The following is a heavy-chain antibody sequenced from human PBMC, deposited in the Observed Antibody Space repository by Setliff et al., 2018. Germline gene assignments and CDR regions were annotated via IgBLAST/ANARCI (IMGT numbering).Heavy chain of an antibody. J-gene: IGHJ4*02. CDR1: GYTLTELS. D-gene: IGHD5-12*01. V-gene: IGHV1-24*01. CDR3: ARSGWLREYYFDY. CDR2: FDPEDGET. Sequence: ASVKVSCKVSGYTLTELSMHWVRQAPGKGLEWMGGFDPEDGETIYAQKFQGRVTMTEDTSTDTAYMELGRLRSDDTAVYYCARSGWLREYYFDYWGQGTLVTVSS.